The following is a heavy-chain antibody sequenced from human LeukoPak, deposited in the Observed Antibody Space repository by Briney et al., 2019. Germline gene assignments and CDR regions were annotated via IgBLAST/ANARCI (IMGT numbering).Heavy chain of an antibody. CDR2: ISWNSGSI. CDR3: AKDMRYGSGSYAFDI. J-gene: IGHJ3*02. V-gene: IGHV3-9*01. D-gene: IGHD3-10*01. CDR1: GFTFDDYA. Sequence: GGSLRLSCAASGFTFDDYAMHWVRQAPGKGLEWVSGISWNSGSIGYADSVEGRFTISRDNAKNSLYLQMNSLRAEDTALYYCAKDMRYGSGSYAFDIWGQGTMVTVSS.